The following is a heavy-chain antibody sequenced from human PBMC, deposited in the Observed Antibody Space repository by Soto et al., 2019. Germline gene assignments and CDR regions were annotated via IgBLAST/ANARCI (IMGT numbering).Heavy chain of an antibody. D-gene: IGHD5-12*01. CDR2: INTYNGMT. J-gene: IGHJ4*02. CDR1: GYTFINYH. V-gene: IGHV1-18*01. CDR3: AKSPRGEMATD. Sequence: QVQLVQSGGEVKKPGASVTVSCKASGYTFINYHITWVRQAPGQGLEWMAWINTYNGMTDYAQRFQXXVTMTRDTSTTTAYMELRNLGYDDTAVYFCAKSPRGEMATDWGQGTLVTVSS.